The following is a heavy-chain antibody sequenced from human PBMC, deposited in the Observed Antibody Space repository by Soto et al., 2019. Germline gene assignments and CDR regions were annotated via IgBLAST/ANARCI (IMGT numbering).Heavy chain of an antibody. CDR1: GFTFSRYG. Sequence: EVQLLESGGGLVQPGGSLRLSCAASGFTFSRYGMSWVRQAPGRGLEWVSGISGGGGSTHYADSVKGRFTISRDNSKNTLFLQVNSLTVDDAAQYYCTKEDLLGRGEFESWWQGTLVTVSS. J-gene: IGHJ4*02. CDR3: TKEDLLGRGEFES. CDR2: ISGGGGST. D-gene: IGHD3-16*01. V-gene: IGHV3-23*01.